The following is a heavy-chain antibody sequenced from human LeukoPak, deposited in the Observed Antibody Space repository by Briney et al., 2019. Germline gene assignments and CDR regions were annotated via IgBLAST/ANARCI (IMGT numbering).Heavy chain of an antibody. V-gene: IGHV3-9*01. CDR2: ISWNSGSI. CDR3: AKAHNYYYDSSGHPYYFDY. J-gene: IGHJ4*02. Sequence: GGSLRLSCAASGLTFDDYAMHWVRQAPGKGLEWGSGISWNSGSIGYADSVKGRFTISRDNAKNSLYLQMNSLRAEDTALYYCAKAHNYYYDSSGHPYYFDYWGQGTLVTVSS. CDR1: GLTFDDYA. D-gene: IGHD3-22*01.